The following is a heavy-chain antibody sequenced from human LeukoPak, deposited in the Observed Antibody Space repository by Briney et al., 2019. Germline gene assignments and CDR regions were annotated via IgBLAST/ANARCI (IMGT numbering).Heavy chain of an antibody. Sequence: GGSLRLSCAASGNYWMHWVRQAPGKGLVWVSHINSDGSWTRYADSVKGRFTISKENAKNTVYLQMNNLRAEDTAVYYCVSFYEAYWGRGTLVTVSS. V-gene: IGHV3-74*01. CDR1: GNYW. CDR2: INSDGSWT. D-gene: IGHD2/OR15-2a*01. J-gene: IGHJ4*02. CDR3: VSFYEAY.